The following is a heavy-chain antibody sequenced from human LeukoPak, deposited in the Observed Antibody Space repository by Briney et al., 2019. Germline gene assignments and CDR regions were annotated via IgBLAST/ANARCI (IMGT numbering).Heavy chain of an antibody. CDR2: INAYNGNT. CDR3: ARGEKPYDY. D-gene: IGHD1-26*01. CDR1: GYTFTYYV. V-gene: IGHV1-18*01. J-gene: IGHJ4*02. Sequence: GASVKVSCKTSGYTFTYYVTSWVRQAPGQGLEWMGWINAYNGNTIDAQKFQGRVTMTTDTSTSTAYMELRSLRSDDTAVYYCARGEKPYDYWGQGTLVSVSS.